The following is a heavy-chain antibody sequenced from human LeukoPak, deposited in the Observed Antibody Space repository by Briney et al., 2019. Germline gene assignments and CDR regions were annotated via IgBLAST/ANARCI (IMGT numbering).Heavy chain of an antibody. Sequence: PGGSLRPSCAASGFTVSGTHMSWVRQAPGKGLEWVSAMYTGGTTYYADSVKGRFTISRDNSRNTLFLHMSSLRADDTAVYYCANDEATSGGGLASWGQGTLVTVSS. CDR3: ANDEATSGGGLAS. CDR2: MYTGGTT. CDR1: GFTVSGTH. V-gene: IGHV3-53*01. D-gene: IGHD3-16*01. J-gene: IGHJ4*02.